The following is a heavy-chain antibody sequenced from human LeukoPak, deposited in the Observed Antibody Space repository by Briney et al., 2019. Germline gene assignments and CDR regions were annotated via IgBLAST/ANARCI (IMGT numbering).Heavy chain of an antibody. J-gene: IGHJ3*02. CDR2: IYYSGST. V-gene: IGHV4-59*08. CDR3: ARHGGTSGRSYRQDAFDI. Sequence: SETLSLTCTVSVGSISGDYWSWIRQPPGKGLEWMGYIYYSGSTNYNPSLKSRVTISVDTSKNQFSLRLISVTAADTAVYYCARHGGTSGRSYRQDAFDIWGQGTMVTVSS. D-gene: IGHD3-10*01. CDR1: VGSISGDY.